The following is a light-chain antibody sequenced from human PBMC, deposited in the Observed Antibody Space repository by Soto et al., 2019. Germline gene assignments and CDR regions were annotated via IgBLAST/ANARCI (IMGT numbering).Light chain of an antibody. J-gene: IGKJ3*01. CDR1: QTISGW. V-gene: IGKV1-5*01. CDR3: LQHNTYPFT. Sequence: DIQMTQSPSTLSASVGDTVTITCRASQTISGWLAWYQQRPGKVPKRLIFAASTLQTGVPSRFSGSGSGTEFTLTISSLQPEDFATYYCLQHNTYPFTFGPGTQVDIK. CDR2: AAS.